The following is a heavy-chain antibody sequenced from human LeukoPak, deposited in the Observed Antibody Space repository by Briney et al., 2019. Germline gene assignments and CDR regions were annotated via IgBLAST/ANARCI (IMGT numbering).Heavy chain of an antibody. CDR3: ARGRYYFDY. CDR2: IYYSGST. Sequence: SETLSLTCTVSGGSISSYYWSWIRQPPGKGLEWIGYIYYSGSTNYNTSLKSRVTISVDTSKNQFSLKLSSVTAADTAVYYCARGRYYFDYWGQGTLVTVSS. J-gene: IGHJ4*02. V-gene: IGHV4-59*01. CDR1: GGSISSYY.